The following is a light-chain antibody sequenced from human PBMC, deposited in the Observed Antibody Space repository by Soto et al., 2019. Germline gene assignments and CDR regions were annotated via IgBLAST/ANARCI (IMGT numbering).Light chain of an antibody. Sequence: QSVLTQPPSVSGAPGQRVTISCTGSSSNIGAGFDVHWYQQLPGTAPKLLIYGNTNRPSGVPDRFSVPKSGTSASLAITGLQAEDEADYYCQSYDSSLSGWMFGGGTKLTVL. V-gene: IGLV1-40*01. CDR1: SSNIGAGFD. J-gene: IGLJ3*02. CDR2: GNT. CDR3: QSYDSSLSGWM.